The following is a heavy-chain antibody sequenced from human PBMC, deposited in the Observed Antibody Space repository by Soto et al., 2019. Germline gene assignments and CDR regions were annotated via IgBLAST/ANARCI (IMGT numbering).Heavy chain of an antibody. CDR1: GFSLNERAVG. V-gene: IGHV2-5*02. Sequence: SGPTLVNPTQTLTLTCTFSGFSLNERAVGVGWIRQPPGKALEWLAFTYWDDDNHYSPSLKNRLTITKDTSKNQVVLTMTNTDPADTATYYCAHGSGWLFDYWGQGTQVTVSS. CDR2: TYWDDDN. J-gene: IGHJ4*02. D-gene: IGHD6-19*01. CDR3: AHGSGWLFDY.